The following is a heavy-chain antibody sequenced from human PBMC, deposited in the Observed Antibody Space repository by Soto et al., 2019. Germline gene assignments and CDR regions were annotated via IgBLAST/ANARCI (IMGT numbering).Heavy chain of an antibody. D-gene: IGHD6-13*01. CDR3: ASGVPAAGTDWFDH. V-gene: IGHV4-4*07. J-gene: IGHJ5*02. CDR2: VSSTGSS. Sequence: PSETLSLTCTVSGGSISNYYWSWIRQPAEKRLEWIGRVSSTGSSYYNPSLKSRVTISVDTSKNQVSLNLTSVTAADTAVYYCASGVPAAGTDWFDHWGQGTLATVSS. CDR1: GGSISNYY.